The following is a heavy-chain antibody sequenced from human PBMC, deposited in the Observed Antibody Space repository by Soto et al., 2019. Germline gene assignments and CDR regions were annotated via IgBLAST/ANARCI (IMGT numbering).Heavy chain of an antibody. CDR2: IIPILGIA. CDR3: ARDPRVYNWNDPPGYYYYMDV. J-gene: IGHJ6*03. V-gene: IGHV1-69*04. Sequence: ASVKVSCKASGGTFSSYTISWVRQAPGQGLEWMGRIIPILGIANYAQKFQGRVTITADKSTSTAYMELSSLRSEDTAVYYCARDPRVYNWNDPPGYYYYMDVWGKGTTVTVSS. D-gene: IGHD1-1*01. CDR1: GGTFSSYT.